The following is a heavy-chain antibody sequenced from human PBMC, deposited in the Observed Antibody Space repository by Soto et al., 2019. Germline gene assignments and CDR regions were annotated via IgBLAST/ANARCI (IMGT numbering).Heavy chain of an antibody. V-gene: IGHV3-30*18. D-gene: IGHD3-10*01. J-gene: IGHJ4*02. Sequence: GGSLRLSCAASGFTFSSYGMHWVRQAPGKGLEWVAVISYDGSNKYYADSVKGRFTISRDNSKNTLYLQMNSLRAEDTAVYYCAKDVTGPPDGVHGSGTFDYWGQGTLVTVSS. CDR3: AKDVTGPPDGVHGSGTFDY. CDR1: GFTFSSYG. CDR2: ISYDGSNK.